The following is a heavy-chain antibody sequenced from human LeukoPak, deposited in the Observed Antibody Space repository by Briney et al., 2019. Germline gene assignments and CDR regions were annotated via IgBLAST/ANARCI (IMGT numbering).Heavy chain of an antibody. CDR2: INPNSGGT. Sequence: ALVKVSCKASGYTFTGYYMHWVRQAPGQGLEWMGWINPNSGGTNYAQKFQGRVTMTRDTSISTAYMELSRLRSDDTAVYYCARGISIAVAPFDYWGQGTLVTVSS. V-gene: IGHV1-2*02. J-gene: IGHJ4*02. CDR3: ARGISIAVAPFDY. D-gene: IGHD6-19*01. CDR1: GYTFTGYY.